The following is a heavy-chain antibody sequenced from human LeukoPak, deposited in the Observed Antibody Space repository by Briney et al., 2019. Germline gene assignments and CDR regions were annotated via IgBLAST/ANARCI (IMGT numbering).Heavy chain of an antibody. CDR2: FSCSGTST. J-gene: IGHJ3*02. CDR3: AKSQFGGVFDGFDI. V-gene: IGHV3-23*01. Sequence: GGSLRLSCAASGFTFSSYAMSWVRQAPGKGLEWVSAFSCSGTSTYYADSVKGRFTISRDNSKNTLYVQMNSLRAEDTAVYYCAKSQFGGVFDGFDIWGQGTMVTVSS. CDR1: GFTFSSYA. D-gene: IGHD3-16*01.